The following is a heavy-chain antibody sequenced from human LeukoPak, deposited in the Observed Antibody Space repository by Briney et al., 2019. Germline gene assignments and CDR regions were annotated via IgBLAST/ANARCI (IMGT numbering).Heavy chain of an antibody. CDR3: ARDLEEQPHVGSWFDP. J-gene: IGHJ5*02. Sequence: SETLSLTCTVSGYSISSGYYWGWIRQPPGKGLEWIGSIYHSGSTYYSPSLKGRVTISVDTSKNQFSLKLSSVTAADTAVYYCARDLEEQPHVGSWFDPWGQGTLVTVSS. CDR2: IYHSGST. V-gene: IGHV4-38-2*02. CDR1: GYSISSGYY. D-gene: IGHD6-13*01.